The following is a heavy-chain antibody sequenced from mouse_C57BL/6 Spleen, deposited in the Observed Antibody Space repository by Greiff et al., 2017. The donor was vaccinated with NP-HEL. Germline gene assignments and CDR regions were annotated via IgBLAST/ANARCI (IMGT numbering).Heavy chain of an antibody. D-gene: IGHD1-1*01. CDR3: ARQRADYSYAMDY. CDR1: GYTFTDYY. Sequence: VQLQQSGPELVKPGASVKISCKASGYTFTDYYMNWVKQSHGKSLEWIGDINPNNGGTSYNQKFKGKATLTVDKSSSTAYMELRSLTSEDSAVYYCARQRADYSYAMDYWGQGTSVTVSS. V-gene: IGHV1-26*01. CDR2: INPNNGGT. J-gene: IGHJ4*01.